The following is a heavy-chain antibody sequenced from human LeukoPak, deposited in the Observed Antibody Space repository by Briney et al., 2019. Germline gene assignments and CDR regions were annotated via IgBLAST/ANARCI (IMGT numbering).Heavy chain of an antibody. CDR2: ISGSGGST. CDR3: AKDYDILTGYTGDYFDY. V-gene: IGHV3-23*01. J-gene: IGHJ4*02. CDR1: GFTFSSYA. D-gene: IGHD3-9*01. Sequence: PGGSLRLSCAASGFTFSSYAMSWVRQAPGKGLEWVSAISGSGGSTYYADSVKGRFTISRDNSKNTLYLQMNSLRAEDTAVYYCAKDYDILTGYTGDYFDYWGQGTLVTASS.